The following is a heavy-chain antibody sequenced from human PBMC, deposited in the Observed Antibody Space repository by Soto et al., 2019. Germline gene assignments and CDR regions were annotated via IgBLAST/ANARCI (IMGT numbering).Heavy chain of an antibody. CDR2: IIPLFGTT. J-gene: IGHJ5*02. CDR1: GGTFSTYS. Sequence: QMQLVQSGAEVRMPGSSVKVSCKASGGTFSTYSINWVRQAPGQGLEWMGGIIPLFGTTNYAQKFKGRVTITADESTSTAYMELSSRRAEDAAVYYCARGATHGSSWYFCFDPWGQGTLVTVSS. V-gene: IGHV1-69*01. D-gene: IGHD6-13*01. CDR3: ARGATHGSSWYFCFDP.